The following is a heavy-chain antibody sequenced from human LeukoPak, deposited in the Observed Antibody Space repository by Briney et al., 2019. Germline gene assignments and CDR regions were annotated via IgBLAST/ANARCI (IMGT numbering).Heavy chain of an antibody. CDR3: AKDQYFDWLNWFDP. Sequence: GGSLRLSCAASGFTFSSFAMSWVRQARGKGLEWVSAISGSGGTTYYADSVKGRFTISRDNSKNTLYLQMNSLRAEDTTVYYCAKDQYFDWLNWFDPWGQGTLVTVSS. V-gene: IGHV3-23*01. CDR2: ISGSGGTT. J-gene: IGHJ5*02. CDR1: GFTFSSFA. D-gene: IGHD3-9*01.